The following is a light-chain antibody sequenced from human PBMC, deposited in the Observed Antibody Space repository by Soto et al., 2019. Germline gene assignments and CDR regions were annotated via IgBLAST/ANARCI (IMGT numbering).Light chain of an antibody. CDR2: ATS. CDR3: QHYNNWPLP. J-gene: IGKJ4*01. Sequence: EIVMTQSPATLSVSPGERASLSCRAMQSVSSNLAWYQQKPGQTHRLLIYATSTRATGIPARFSGSGSGTEFNLTSSGLQSEDFAVYYCQHYNNWPLPFGGGTKVEIK. V-gene: IGKV3-15*01. CDR1: QSVSSN.